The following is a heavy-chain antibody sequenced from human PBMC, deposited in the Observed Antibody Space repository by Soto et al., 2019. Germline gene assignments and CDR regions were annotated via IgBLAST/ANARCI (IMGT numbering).Heavy chain of an antibody. J-gene: IGHJ5*01. CDR3: ARSAGYCTDTSCEKGWFDS. V-gene: IGHV3-21*01. CDR2: ISSSSAYK. Sequence: VQLVESGGGLVKPGGSLRLSCEGPGFMFSSYNMNWVRQAPGRGLEWVSFISSSSAYKYYEDAVKGRFTISRDNDKNSVYLQMNSLRAEDAGLYYCARSAGYCTDTSCEKGWFDSWGQGTGVTVSS. CDR1: GFMFSSYN. D-gene: IGHD2-8*02.